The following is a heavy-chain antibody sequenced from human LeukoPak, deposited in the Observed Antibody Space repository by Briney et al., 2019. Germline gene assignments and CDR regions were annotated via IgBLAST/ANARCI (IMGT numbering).Heavy chain of an antibody. D-gene: IGHD5-18*01. V-gene: IGHV2-5*01. CDR2: IYWNDDK. CDR3: ALVDTAMVTFDY. Sequence: ESGPTPVNPTQTLTLICTFSGLSLSTSGVGVGWIRQPPGKALEWLALIYWNDDKRYSPSLKSRLTITKDTSKNQVVLTMTNMDPVDTATYYCALVDTAMVTFDYWGQGTLVTVSS. J-gene: IGHJ4*02. CDR1: GLSLSTSGVG.